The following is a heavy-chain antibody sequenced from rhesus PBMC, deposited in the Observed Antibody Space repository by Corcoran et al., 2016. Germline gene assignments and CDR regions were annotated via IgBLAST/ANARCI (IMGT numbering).Heavy chain of an antibody. Sequence: QVQLVQSGAEVKKPGASVNFSCKASGYTFTSYRVNWVRQAPGQGLEVMGWINTSNGHTGDEEKFQGRGTMTRDTAKSTAYMELSSLRSEDTYVYYWARYGFWTGYDYWGQGVLVTVSS. J-gene: IGHJ4*01. CDR1: GYTFTSYR. CDR3: ARYGFWTGYDY. CDR2: INTSNGHT. V-gene: IGHV1-200*01. D-gene: IGHD3-3*01.